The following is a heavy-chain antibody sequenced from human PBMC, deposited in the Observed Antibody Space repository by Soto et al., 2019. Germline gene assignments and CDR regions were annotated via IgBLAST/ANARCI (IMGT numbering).Heavy chain of an antibody. Sequence: GGSLILSCAASGFTVSSNYMSWVRQAPGKGLEWVSVIYSGGSTYYADSVKGRFTISRDNSKNTLYLQMNSLRAEDTAVYYCARGLGDYDFWSGLYFDYWGQGTLVTVSS. CDR3: ARGLGDYDFWSGLYFDY. V-gene: IGHV3-66*01. CDR2: IYSGGST. D-gene: IGHD3-3*01. J-gene: IGHJ4*02. CDR1: GFTVSSNY.